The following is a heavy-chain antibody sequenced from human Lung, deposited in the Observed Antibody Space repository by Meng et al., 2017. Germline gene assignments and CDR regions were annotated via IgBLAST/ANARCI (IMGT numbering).Heavy chain of an antibody. CDR3: ARGEGYCTNGVCSPGY. CDR2: INAGNGNT. CDR1: GYTFTSYA. D-gene: IGHD2-8*01. Sequence: QVQLVQSGAEVNMPGPSVKVSCKASGYTFTSYAMHWVRQAPGQRLEWMGWINAGNGNTRYSQKFQGRVTITRDAFASTAYIELSSLRSGGTAVYYCARGEGYCTNGVCSPGYWGQGTLVTVSS. V-gene: IGHV1-3*01. J-gene: IGHJ4*02.